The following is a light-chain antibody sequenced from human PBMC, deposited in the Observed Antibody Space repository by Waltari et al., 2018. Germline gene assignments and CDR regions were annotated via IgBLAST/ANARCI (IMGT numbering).Light chain of an antibody. CDR2: AAT. Sequence: DIQMTQSPSTLSASVGDRVTITCRASQSIGSWLAWYQQKPGTAPKLLIYAATSLESGVPSRFSASGSGTEFTLTISSLQPDDVATYYCQRYNSYPITFGPGTKVDI. J-gene: IGKJ3*01. CDR3: QRYNSYPIT. V-gene: IGKV1-5*03. CDR1: QSIGSW.